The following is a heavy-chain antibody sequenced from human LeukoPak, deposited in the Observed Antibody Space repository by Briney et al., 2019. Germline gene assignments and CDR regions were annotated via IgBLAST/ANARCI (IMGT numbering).Heavy chain of an antibody. CDR1: GFTFSSYG. CDR3: AKDRIQLWLVDY. D-gene: IGHD5-18*01. Sequence: GGSLRLSCAASGFTFSSYGMHWVRQAPGKGLEWVAFIRYDGSNKYYADFVKGRFTISRDNSKNTLYLQMNSLRAEDTAVYYCAKDRIQLWLVDYWGQGTLVTVSS. V-gene: IGHV3-30*02. CDR2: IRYDGSNK. J-gene: IGHJ4*02.